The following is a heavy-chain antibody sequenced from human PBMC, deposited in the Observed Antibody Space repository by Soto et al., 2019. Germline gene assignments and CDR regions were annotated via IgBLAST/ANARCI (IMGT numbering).Heavy chain of an antibody. Sequence: PSQTLSLTCAISGDSVSSNSAAWNWIRQSPSRGLEWLGRTYYRSKWYNDYAVSVKSRITINPGTSKNQFSLQLNSVTPEDTAVYYCAREGYCSSTSCYEVVPYDYGMDVWGQGTTVTVSS. D-gene: IGHD2-2*01. CDR3: AREGYCSSTSCYEVVPYDYGMDV. V-gene: IGHV6-1*01. J-gene: IGHJ6*02. CDR2: TYYRSKWYN. CDR1: GDSVSSNSAA.